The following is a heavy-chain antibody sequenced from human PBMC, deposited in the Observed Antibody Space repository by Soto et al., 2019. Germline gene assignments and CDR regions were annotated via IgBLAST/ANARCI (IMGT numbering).Heavy chain of an antibody. Sequence: QVQLVESGGGVVQPGRSLRLSCAASAFTFSSYGMHWVRQAPGKGLEWVAVISYDGSDKYYADSVKGRFTISRDNSNSPLYMQKDSLRAEDTAVYYCAHGVVGATTYFQHWGQGTLVTVA. CDR3: AHGVVGATTYFQH. V-gene: IGHV3-30*03. CDR2: ISYDGSDK. J-gene: IGHJ1*01. D-gene: IGHD1-26*01. CDR1: AFTFSSYG.